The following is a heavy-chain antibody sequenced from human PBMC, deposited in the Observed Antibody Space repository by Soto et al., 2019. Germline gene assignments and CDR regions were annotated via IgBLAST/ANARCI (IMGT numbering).Heavy chain of an antibody. D-gene: IGHD3-3*01. J-gene: IGHJ4*02. CDR3: ASLYYDFWSGYYFDY. CDR1: GGSISSSSYY. V-gene: IGHV4-39*01. Sequence: QLQLQESGPGLVKPSETLSLTCTVSGGSISSSSYYWGWIRQPPGKGLEWIGSIYYSGSTYYNPSLKSRVTISVDTSKNQFSLKLSSVTAADTAVYYCASLYYDFWSGYYFDYWGQGTLVTVSS. CDR2: IYYSGST.